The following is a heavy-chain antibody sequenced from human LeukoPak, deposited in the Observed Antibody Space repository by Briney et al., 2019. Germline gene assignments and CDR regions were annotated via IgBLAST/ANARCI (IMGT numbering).Heavy chain of an antibody. J-gene: IGHJ4*02. CDR2: INPNSGGT. CDR1: GYTFTGYY. Sequence: GASVKVSCKASGYTFTGYYMHWVRQAPGQGLEWMGWINPNSGGTNYAQKFQGRVTMTRDTSISTAYMELSRLRSDDTAVYYCASLYGSGSYYNEYFDYWGQGTLVTVSS. V-gene: IGHV1-2*02. CDR3: ASLYGSGSYYNEYFDY. D-gene: IGHD3-10*01.